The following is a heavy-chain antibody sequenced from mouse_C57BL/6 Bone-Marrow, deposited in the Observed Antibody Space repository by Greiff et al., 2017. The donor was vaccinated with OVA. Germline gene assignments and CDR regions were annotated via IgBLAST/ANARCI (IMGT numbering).Heavy chain of an antibody. V-gene: IGHV1-52*01. CDR2: IDPSDSET. CDR1: GYTFTSYW. D-gene: IGHD1-1*01. J-gene: IGHJ2*01. Sequence: QVQLQQSGAELVRPGSSVKLSCKASGYTFTSYWMHWVKQRPIQGLEWIGNIDPSDSETPYNQKFKDKATLTVDKSSSTAYMQLSSLTSEVSAVYDSAMEFTTIVATGYFDYWGQGTTLTVSS. CDR3: AMEFTTIVATGYFDY.